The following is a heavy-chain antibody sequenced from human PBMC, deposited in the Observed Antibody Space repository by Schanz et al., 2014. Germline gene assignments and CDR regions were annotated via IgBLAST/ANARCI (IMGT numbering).Heavy chain of an antibody. Sequence: EVQLVESGGGLVKPGGSLRLSCAASTSIFNHAWMSWVRQAPGKGLEWLDRIKSKTDGETTDYAAPVKGRFSISRDDSQSTLYLQMNSLKIEDTAVYYCAPASAPVREAGAGSSFHLWGQGTLVTVSP. V-gene: IGHV3-15*01. CDR2: IKSKTDGETT. D-gene: IGHD6-13*01. CDR3: APASAPVREAGAGSSFHL. CDR1: TSIFNHAW. J-gene: IGHJ5*02.